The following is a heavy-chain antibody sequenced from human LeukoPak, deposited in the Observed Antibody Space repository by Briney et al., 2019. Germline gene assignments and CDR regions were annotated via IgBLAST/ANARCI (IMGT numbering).Heavy chain of an antibody. Sequence: SETLSLTCTVSGGSISSYYWSWIRQPPGKGLEWIGYIYYGGSTYSSPSLKCRVTISADTSKNEFSLKLTSVTAADTAVYYCARSSVSGTYSGGYWGQGILVTVSS. D-gene: IGHD3-10*01. V-gene: IGHV4-59*08. CDR2: IYYGGST. J-gene: IGHJ4*02. CDR1: GGSISSYY. CDR3: ARSSVSGTYSGGY.